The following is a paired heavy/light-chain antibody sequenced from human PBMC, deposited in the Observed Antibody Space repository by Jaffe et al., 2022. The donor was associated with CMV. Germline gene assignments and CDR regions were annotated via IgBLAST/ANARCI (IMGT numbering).Heavy chain of an antibody. Sequence: QVQLVQSGAEVKKPGASVKVSCKASGYTFTRHAIHWVRQAPGQSLEWMGWINAGNGDTKFSQNFQGRVTITRDTSASTAYMELSSLRSEDTAVYYCARAAAAPPGNWFDPWGQGTLVTVSS. V-gene: IGHV1-3*01. J-gene: IGHJ5*02. CDR1: GYTFTRHA. CDR3: ARAAAAPPGNWFDP. CDR2: INAGNGDT. D-gene: IGHD6-13*01.
Light chain of an antibody. J-gene: IGLJ3*02. V-gene: IGLV2-11*01. CDR3: CSYAGSYTVV. Sequence: QSALTQPRSVSGSPGQSVTISCTGTSSDVGGYNYVSWYQQHPGKAPKLMIFDVSRRPSGVPDRFSGSKSGNTASLTISGLQAEDEADYHCCSYAGSYTVVFGGGTKLTVL. CDR1: SSDVGGYNY. CDR2: DVS.